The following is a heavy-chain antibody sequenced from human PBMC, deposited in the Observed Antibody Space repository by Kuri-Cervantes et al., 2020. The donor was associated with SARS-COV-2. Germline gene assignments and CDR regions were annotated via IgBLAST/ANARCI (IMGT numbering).Heavy chain of an antibody. J-gene: IGHJ4*02. CDR3: VRWGVYYFDY. D-gene: IGHD3-16*01. CDR1: GFTFSSYW. CDR2: IKQDGSGK. Sequence: GGSLRLSCAASGFTFSSYWMSWVRQAPGKGLGWVANIKQDGSGKYYVDSVKGRFTISRDNAKNSLYLQMNSLRAEDTAVYYCVRWGVYYFDYWGQGTLVTVSS. V-gene: IGHV3-7*01.